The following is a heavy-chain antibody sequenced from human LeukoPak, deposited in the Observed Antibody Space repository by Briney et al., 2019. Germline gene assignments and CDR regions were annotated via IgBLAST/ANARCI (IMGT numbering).Heavy chain of an antibody. J-gene: IGHJ4*02. CDR2: INHSGST. CDR3: ARVYPGGRGSYYAPFDY. D-gene: IGHD1-26*01. Sequence: PSETLSLTCAVYGGSFSGYYWSWIRQPPGKGLEWIGEINHSGSTNYNPSLKSRVTISVDTSKNQFSLKLSSVTTADTAVYYCARVYPGGRGSYYAPFDYWGQGTLVTVSS. V-gene: IGHV4-34*01. CDR1: GGSFSGYY.